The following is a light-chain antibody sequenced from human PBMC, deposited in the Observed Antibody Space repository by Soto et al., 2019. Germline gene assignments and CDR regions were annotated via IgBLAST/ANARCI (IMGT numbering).Light chain of an antibody. V-gene: IGKV1-9*01. CDR3: QQLNSYPLT. Sequence: DIQLTQSPSFLSASVGDKVTITCRASQAISSSLAWYQQNPGKAPKLLIYAASTLQSGVPSRFSGSGSGTESTLTISSLQPEDFATYYSQQLNSYPLTFGGGAKVEI. CDR1: QAISSS. CDR2: AAS. J-gene: IGKJ4*01.